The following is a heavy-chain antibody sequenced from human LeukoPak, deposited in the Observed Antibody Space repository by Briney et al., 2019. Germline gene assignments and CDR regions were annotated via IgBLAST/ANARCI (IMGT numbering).Heavy chain of an antibody. Sequence: GGSLRLSCAASGFTFSSYAMHWVRQAPGKGLEWVAVISYDGSNKYYADSVKGRFTISRDNSKNTLYLQMNSLRAEDTAVYYCARDRSVAATPVYWGQGTLVTVSS. CDR2: ISYDGSNK. CDR1: GFTFSSYA. CDR3: ARDRSVAATPVY. V-gene: IGHV3-30-3*01. D-gene: IGHD2-15*01. J-gene: IGHJ4*02.